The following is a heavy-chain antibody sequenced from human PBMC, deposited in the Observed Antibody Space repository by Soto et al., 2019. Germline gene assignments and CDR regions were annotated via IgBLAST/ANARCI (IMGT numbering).Heavy chain of an antibody. CDR2: LSGSGVST. CDR3: AKGGGSKDYYDTSGYYLYYYYAMDV. CDR1: GFTFSSYA. D-gene: IGHD3-22*01. V-gene: IGHV3-23*01. J-gene: IGHJ6*02. Sequence: EVQLLESGGGLVQPGGSLRLSCAASGFTFSSYAMTWVRQAPGKGLEWVSALSGSGVSTYYADSVKGRFTISRDNSKNTLYLQMNSLRAEDTAVYYCAKGGGSKDYYDTSGYYLYYYYAMDVLGQGTTVNVSS.